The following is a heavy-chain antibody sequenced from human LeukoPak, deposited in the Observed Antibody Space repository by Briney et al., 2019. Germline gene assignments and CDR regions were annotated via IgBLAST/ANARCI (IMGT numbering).Heavy chain of an antibody. Sequence: GGSLRLSCAASGFTVSSNYMSWVRQAPGKGLEWVSATSGSGGSTYYADSVRGRFTISRDNSKNTLYLEMDSLRAEDTAVYYCAKVYRDNGDYFAFNVWGQGSMVTVSS. D-gene: IGHD4-17*01. CDR1: GFTVSSNY. CDR2: TSGSGGST. V-gene: IGHV3-23*01. J-gene: IGHJ3*01. CDR3: AKVYRDNGDYFAFNV.